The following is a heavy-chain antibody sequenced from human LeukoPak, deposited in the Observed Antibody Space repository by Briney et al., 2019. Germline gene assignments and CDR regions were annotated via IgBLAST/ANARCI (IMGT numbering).Heavy chain of an antibody. CDR1: GFIFSNYW. Sequence: GGSLRLSCATSGFIFSNYWMSWVRQAPGKGLEWVANIKQDGSETYYVDSVKGRFTISRDDAKNSLYLQMNSLRDEDTAVFYCARSRYDYIWGIDYWGQGTLVTISS. V-gene: IGHV3-7*01. D-gene: IGHD3-16*01. J-gene: IGHJ4*02. CDR2: IKQDGSET. CDR3: ARSRYDYIWGIDY.